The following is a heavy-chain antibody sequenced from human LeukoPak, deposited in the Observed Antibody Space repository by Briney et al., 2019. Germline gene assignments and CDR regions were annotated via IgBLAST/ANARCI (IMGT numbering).Heavy chain of an antibody. CDR1: GGSFSGYY. Sequence: SGTLSLTCAVYGGSFSGYYWSWIRQPPGKGLEWIGYIYYSGSTNYNPSLKSRVTISVDTSKNQFSLKLSSVTAADTAVYYCARGRGNFDYWGQGTLVTVSS. V-gene: IGHV4-59*01. CDR3: ARGRGNFDY. CDR2: IYYSGST. J-gene: IGHJ4*02. D-gene: IGHD3-16*01.